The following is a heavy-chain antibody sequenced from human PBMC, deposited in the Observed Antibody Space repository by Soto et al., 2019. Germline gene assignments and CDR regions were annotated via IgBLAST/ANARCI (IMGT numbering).Heavy chain of an antibody. D-gene: IGHD4-4*01. CDR3: AKPPVITASYYYYDMDV. CDR1: GFTFSTYP. Sequence: PGGSLRLSCAASGFTFSTYPMNWVRQAPGKGLEWVSGISGSGISTYYADSVKSRFTISRDNSKNTVFLQMNSLRAEDTAVYYCAKPPVITASYYYYDMDVWGQGTTVTVSS. J-gene: IGHJ6*02. CDR2: ISGSGIST. V-gene: IGHV3-23*01.